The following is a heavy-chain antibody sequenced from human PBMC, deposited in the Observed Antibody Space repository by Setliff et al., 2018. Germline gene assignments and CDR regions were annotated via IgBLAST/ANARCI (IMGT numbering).Heavy chain of an antibody. Sequence: SVKVSCKASGGTFSSYTISWVRQAPGQGLEWMGRIIPILGIANYAQKFQGRVTITADKSTSTAYMELSSLRSEGTAVYYCARDISLGKAAVWFGELKGWFDPWGQGTRVTVSS. CDR2: IIPILGIA. D-gene: IGHD3-10*01. V-gene: IGHV1-69*04. J-gene: IGHJ5*02. CDR1: GGTFSSYT. CDR3: ARDISLGKAAVWFGELKGWFDP.